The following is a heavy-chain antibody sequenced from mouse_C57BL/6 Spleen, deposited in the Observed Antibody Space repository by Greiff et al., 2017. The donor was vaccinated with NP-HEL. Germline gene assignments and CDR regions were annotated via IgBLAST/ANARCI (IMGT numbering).Heavy chain of an antibody. CDR1: GYTFTSYW. CDR2: IDPSDSYT. D-gene: IGHD4-1*01. J-gene: IGHJ2*01. V-gene: IGHV1-69*01. CDR3: ARLEMLTGTNYFDY. Sequence: QVQLQQPGAELVMPGASVKLSCKASGYTFTSYWMHWVKQRPGQGLEWIGEIDPSDSYTNYNQKFKGKSTLTVDKSSSTAYMQLSSLTSEDSAVYYCARLEMLTGTNYFDYWGQGTTLTVSS.